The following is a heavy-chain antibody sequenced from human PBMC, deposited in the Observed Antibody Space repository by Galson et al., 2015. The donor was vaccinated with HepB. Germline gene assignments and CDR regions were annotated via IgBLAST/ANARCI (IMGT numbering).Heavy chain of an antibody. CDR1: GYSFTSYW. Sequence: QSGAEVKNPGESLRISCKGSGYSFTSYWISWVRQMPGKGLEWMGRIDPSDSYTNYSPSFQGHVTISADKSISTAYLQWSSLKASDTAMYYCARHYSGYCSGGSCYSGNWFDPWGQGTLVTVSS. CDR3: ARHYSGYCSGGSCYSGNWFDP. V-gene: IGHV5-10-1*01. CDR2: IDPSDSYT. J-gene: IGHJ5*02. D-gene: IGHD2-15*01.